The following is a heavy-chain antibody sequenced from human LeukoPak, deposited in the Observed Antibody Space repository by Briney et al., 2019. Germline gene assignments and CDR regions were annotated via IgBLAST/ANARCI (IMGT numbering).Heavy chain of an antibody. CDR3: ARKQLWTEGAFDY. CDR2: INPNSGGT. Sequence: GASVKVSCKASGYTFTGYYMHWVRQAPGQGLEWMGWINPNSGGTNYAQKFQGRVTMTRDTSISTAYMELSRLRSDDTAVYYCARKQLWTEGAFDYWGQGTLVTVSS. V-gene: IGHV1-2*02. D-gene: IGHD5-18*01. J-gene: IGHJ4*02. CDR1: GYTFTGYY.